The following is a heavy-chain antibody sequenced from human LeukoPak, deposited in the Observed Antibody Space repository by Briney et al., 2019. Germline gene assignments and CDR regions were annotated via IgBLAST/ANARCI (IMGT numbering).Heavy chain of an antibody. V-gene: IGHV3-53*01. CDR3: ARVKNDYVWGSYRPPKFGWFDP. J-gene: IGHJ5*02. Sequence: GGSLRLSCAASGFTVSSNYMSWVRQAPGKGLEWVSVIYSGGSTYYADSVKGRFTISRDNSKNTLYLQMNSLRAEDTAVYYCARVKNDYVWGSYRPPKFGWFDPWGQGTLVTASS. CDR1: GFTVSSNY. D-gene: IGHD3-16*02. CDR2: IYSGGST.